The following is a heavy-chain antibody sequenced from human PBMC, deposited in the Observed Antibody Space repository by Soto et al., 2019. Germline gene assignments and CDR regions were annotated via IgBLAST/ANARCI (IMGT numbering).Heavy chain of an antibody. Sequence: EVQLVESGGGLVQPGGSLRLSCAASGFTFSSYWMSWVRQAPGKGLEWVATIKQDGSDKYYVDSVKGRFTISRDNATNSLYLRMNSLRAEDTAVYYWARDIGYGAYWGQGALVTVSS. CDR3: ARDIGYGAY. V-gene: IGHV3-7*04. D-gene: IGHD4-17*01. CDR2: IKQDGSDK. CDR1: GFTFSSYW. J-gene: IGHJ4*02.